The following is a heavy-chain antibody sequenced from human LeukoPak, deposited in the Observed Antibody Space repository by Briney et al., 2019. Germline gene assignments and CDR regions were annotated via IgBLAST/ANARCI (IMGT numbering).Heavy chain of an antibody. D-gene: IGHD2-15*01. CDR3: ASVYCSGGSCYFDP. V-gene: IGHV3-21*01. Sequence: PGGSLRLSCAASGFTFSSYSMTWVRQAPGKGLEWVSSISSSSSYIYYADSVKGRFTISRDNAKNSLYLQMNSLRAEDTAVYYCASVYCSGGSCYFDPWGQGTLVTVSS. CDR1: GFTFSSYS. CDR2: ISSSSSYI. J-gene: IGHJ5*02.